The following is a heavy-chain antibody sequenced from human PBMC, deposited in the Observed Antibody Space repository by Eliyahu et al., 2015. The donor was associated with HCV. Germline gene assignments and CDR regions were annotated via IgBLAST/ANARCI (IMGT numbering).Heavy chain of an antibody. CDR3: ARDVFVRVGEIPVAGTIADY. J-gene: IGHJ4*02. D-gene: IGHD6-19*01. CDR2: ISWNSGSI. V-gene: IGHV3-9*01. Sequence: EVQLVESGGGLVQPGRSLRLSCAASGFXFXDYAMYWVRQAPGKGLEGVSSISWNSGSIGYADSVKGRFTISRDNAKNSLYLQMNSLRAEDTALYYCARDVFVRVGEIPVAGTIADYWGQGTLVTVSS. CDR1: GFXFXDYA.